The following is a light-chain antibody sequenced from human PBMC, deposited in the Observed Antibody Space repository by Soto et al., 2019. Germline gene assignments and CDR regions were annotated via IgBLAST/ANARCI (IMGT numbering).Light chain of an antibody. Sequence: QSALTQPASVSGSPGQSITISCTGTSSDVGGYNYVSWYQQHPGKAPKLMIYDVSNRHSGVSNRFSGSKSGNTAPLTISGLQAEDEADYYCSSYRRSAVVFGGGTKLTVL. J-gene: IGLJ2*01. CDR1: SSDVGGYNY. CDR2: DVS. V-gene: IGLV2-14*01. CDR3: SSYRRSAVV.